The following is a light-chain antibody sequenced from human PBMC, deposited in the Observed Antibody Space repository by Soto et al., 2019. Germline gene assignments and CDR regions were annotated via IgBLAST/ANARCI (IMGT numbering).Light chain of an antibody. CDR1: QSVRSY. CDR2: DTS. J-gene: IGKJ4*01. Sequence: EIVLTQSPATLSLSPGERATLSCRASQSVRSYLAWYQQKPGQAPRLLIYDTSNRATVIPARFSGSGFGTDFTLTISRLETEDFAADYCQQRSSWPLTFGGGTKVEI. CDR3: QQRSSWPLT. V-gene: IGKV3-11*01.